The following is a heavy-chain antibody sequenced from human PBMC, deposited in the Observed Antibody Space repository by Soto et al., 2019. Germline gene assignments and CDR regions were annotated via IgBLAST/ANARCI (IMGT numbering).Heavy chain of an antibody. J-gene: IGHJ3*02. CDR2: LIHGGST. CDR1: GASLGGFH. CDR3: ARSPLGYDYVRQTWREVGDSFDI. Sequence: QVRLEQWGAGLLKPSETLSLTCAIYGASLGGFHWTWLRQAPGKGLEWIGELIHGGSTNYNPSLKSRVSFSLETSKNQFSLHLMSVTAADTAVYYCARSPLGYDYVRQTWREVGDSFDIWGRGTMVTVSS. V-gene: IGHV4-34*12. D-gene: IGHD3-16*01.